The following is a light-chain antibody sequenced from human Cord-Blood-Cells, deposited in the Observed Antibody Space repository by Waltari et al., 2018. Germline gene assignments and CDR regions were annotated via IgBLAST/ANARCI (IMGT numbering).Light chain of an antibody. J-gene: IGLJ2*01. CDR3: CSYAGSYTVV. Sequence: QSALTQPRSVSGSPGQSVTISCTGTSSDVGGYNYVSWYQQHPGKAPKLMIYDVSKRPSGVPDRFSGSKSGHTASLTISGLQAEDEADYYCCSYAGSYTVVFCGGTKLTVL. V-gene: IGLV2-11*01. CDR1: SSDVGGYNY. CDR2: DVS.